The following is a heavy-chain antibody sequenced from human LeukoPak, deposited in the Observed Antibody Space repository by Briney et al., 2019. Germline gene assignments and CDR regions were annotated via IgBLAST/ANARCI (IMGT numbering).Heavy chain of an antibody. J-gene: IGHJ6*02. CDR2: IRSKAYGGTT. D-gene: IGHD3-3*01. CDR1: GFTFGDYA. V-gene: IGHV3-49*03. CDR3: ARFHAYDSTNYYGMDV. Sequence: GGSLRLSCTASGFTFGDYAMSWFRQAPGKGLEWVGFIRSKAYGGTTEYAASVKGRFTISRDDSKSIAYLQMNSLKTEDTAVYYCARFHAYDSTNYYGMDVWGQGTTVTVSS.